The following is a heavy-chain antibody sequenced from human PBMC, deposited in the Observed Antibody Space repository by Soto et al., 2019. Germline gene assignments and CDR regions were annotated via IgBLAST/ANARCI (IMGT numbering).Heavy chain of an antibody. CDR2: ISAYNGNT. D-gene: IGHD3-16*02. CDR3: ARVPLRLGELSLGMDV. J-gene: IGHJ6*02. V-gene: IGHV1-18*01. CDR1: GYTFTSYG. Sequence: GASVKVSCKASGYTFTSYGISWVRQAPGQGLEWMGWISAYNGNTNYAQKLQGRVTMTTDTSTSTAYMELRSLRSDDTAVYYCARVPLRLGELSLGMDVWGQGTTVTVSS.